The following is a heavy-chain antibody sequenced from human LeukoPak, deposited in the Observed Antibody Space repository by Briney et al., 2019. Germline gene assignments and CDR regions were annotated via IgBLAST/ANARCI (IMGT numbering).Heavy chain of an antibody. CDR2: IKPDGSEK. CDR1: GFTFSSYW. Sequence: GGSLRLSCAASGFTFSSYWMSWVRQSPGKGLEWVAIIKPDGSEKYFMDSVKGRFTISRDNAKNALYLEMNSLRAEDTAEYFCARERMYSGSGSTYPYYDYWGQGTLVTVSS. V-gene: IGHV3-7*01. D-gene: IGHD3-10*01. CDR3: ARERMYSGSGSTYPYYDY. J-gene: IGHJ4*02.